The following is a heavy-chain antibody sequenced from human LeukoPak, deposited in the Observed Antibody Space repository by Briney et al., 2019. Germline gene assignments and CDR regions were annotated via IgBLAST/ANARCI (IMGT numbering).Heavy chain of an antibody. J-gene: IGHJ5*02. D-gene: IGHD3-9*01. CDR1: GGSISSSSYY. V-gene: IGHV4-39*07. Sequence: SETLSLTCTVSGGSISSSSYYWSWIRQPPGKGLEWIGEINHSGSTNYNPSLKSRVTISVDTSKNQFSLKLSSVTAADTAVYYCARDGIYDILTGYYNEDNWFDPWGQGTLVTVSS. CDR3: ARDGIYDILTGYYNEDNWFDP. CDR2: INHSGST.